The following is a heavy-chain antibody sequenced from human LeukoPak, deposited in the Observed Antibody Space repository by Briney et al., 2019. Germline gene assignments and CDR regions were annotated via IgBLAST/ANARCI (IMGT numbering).Heavy chain of an antibody. CDR3: ALGGGLRGWFDP. CDR1: GYTLTELS. J-gene: IGHJ5*02. D-gene: IGHD2-15*01. V-gene: IGHV1-24*01. CDR2: FDPEDGET. Sequence: GASVTVSLKFSGYTLTELSMHWVRQAPGKGLEWMGGFDPEDGETIYAHKFQGRVTMTEYTSTDTASMEVSSLRSEDAAVYYCALGGGLRGWFDPWGQGTLVSVSS.